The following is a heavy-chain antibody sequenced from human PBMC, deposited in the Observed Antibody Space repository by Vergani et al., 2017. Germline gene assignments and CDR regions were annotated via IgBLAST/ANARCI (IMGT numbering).Heavy chain of an antibody. J-gene: IGHJ4*02. CDR3: SMTTVTRGPQRFNY. D-gene: IGHD4-17*01. CDR1: GFTFSSYG. V-gene: IGHV3-33*01. CDR2: IWYDGSNK. Sequence: QVQLVESGGGVVQPGRSLRLSCAASGFTFSSYGMHWVRQAPGKGVEWVAVIWYDGSNKYYADSVKGRFTISRDNSKNTLYLQMNSLRAEDTAVYYCSMTTVTRGPQRFNYWGQGTLVTVSS.